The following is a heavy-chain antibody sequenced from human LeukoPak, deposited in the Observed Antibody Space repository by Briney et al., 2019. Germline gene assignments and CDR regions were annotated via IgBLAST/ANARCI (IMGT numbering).Heavy chain of an antibody. Sequence: SETLSLTCTVSGGSISSGPYYWSWIRQPPGKGLEWIGYIYYSGSTNYNPSLKSRVTISVDTSKNQFSLKLSSVTAADTAVYYCARAGEERESYYFDYWDQGTLVTVSS. CDR2: IYYSGST. CDR1: GGSISSGPYY. J-gene: IGHJ4*02. V-gene: IGHV4-61*01. D-gene: IGHD3-16*02. CDR3: ARAGEERESYYFDY.